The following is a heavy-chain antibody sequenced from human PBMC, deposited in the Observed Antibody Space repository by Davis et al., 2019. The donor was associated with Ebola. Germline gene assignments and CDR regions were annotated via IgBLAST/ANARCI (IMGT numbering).Heavy chain of an antibody. D-gene: IGHD1-26*01. CDR3: TVGGIGGMGDY. CDR2: INPSGGST. V-gene: IGHV1-46*01. Sequence: ASVKVSCKASGYTFTSYYMHWVRQAPGQGLEWMGIINPSGGSTSYAQKFQGRVTMTEDTSTDTAYMELSSLRSEDTAVYYCTVGGIGGMGDYWGQGTLVTVSS. CDR1: GYTFTSYY. J-gene: IGHJ4*02.